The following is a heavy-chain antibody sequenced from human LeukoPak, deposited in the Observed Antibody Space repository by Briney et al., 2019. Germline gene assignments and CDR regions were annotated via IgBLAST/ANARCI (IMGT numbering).Heavy chain of an antibody. Sequence: PGRSLRLSCAASGFTFSSYAMHWVRQAPGKGLEWVAVISYDGSNKYYADSVKGRFTISRDNSKNTLYLQMNSLRAEDTAVYYCARIHCSGGSCYSSWWSPGGPPDYWGQGTLVTVSS. CDR2: ISYDGSNK. CDR3: ARIHCSGGSCYSSWWSPGGPPDY. V-gene: IGHV3-30*04. CDR1: GFTFSSYA. D-gene: IGHD2-15*01. J-gene: IGHJ4*02.